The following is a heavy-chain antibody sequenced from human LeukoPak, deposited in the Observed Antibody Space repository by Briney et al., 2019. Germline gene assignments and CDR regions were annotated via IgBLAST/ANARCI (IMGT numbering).Heavy chain of an antibody. CDR1: GYTFTGYY. Sequence: ASVTVSCKTSGYTFTGYYIHWVRQAPGQGLEWMGWINPKNGGTNYSQKFQGRVTMTRDTSTSTAYMELRRLRFDDTAGYFRAREGSEDRFDPWGQGTLVTGSS. CDR2: INPKNGGT. CDR3: AREGSEDRFDP. J-gene: IGHJ5*02. V-gene: IGHV1-2*02.